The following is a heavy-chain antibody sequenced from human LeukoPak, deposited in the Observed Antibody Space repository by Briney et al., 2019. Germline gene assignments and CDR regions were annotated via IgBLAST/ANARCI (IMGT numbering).Heavy chain of an antibody. CDR1: GFTFSSYA. V-gene: IGHV3-23*01. D-gene: IGHD2-2*01. J-gene: IGHJ5*02. Sequence: GGSLRLSCAASGFTFSSYAMSWVRQAPGKGLEWVSAISGSGGSTYYADSVKGRFTISRDNSKNTLYLQMNSLRAEDTAVYYCAKSALPAAMSNYIFDPWGQGTLVTVSS. CDR3: AKSALPAAMSNYIFDP. CDR2: ISGSGGST.